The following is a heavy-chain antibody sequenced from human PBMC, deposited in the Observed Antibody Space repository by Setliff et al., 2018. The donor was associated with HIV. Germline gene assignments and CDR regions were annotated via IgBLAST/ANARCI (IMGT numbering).Heavy chain of an antibody. Sequence: SVKVSCKASGYTFTSYYMHWVRQAPGQGLEWMGEIIPMYDPPVYAQKFQGRVTITADESTTTVYMELSSLTSDDTAVYYCARGAPPGNPGHLDYWGQGTLVTVSS. CDR1: GYTFTSYY. J-gene: IGHJ4*02. CDR2: IIPMYDPP. CDR3: ARGAPPGNPGHLDY. V-gene: IGHV1-69*13. D-gene: IGHD6-13*01.